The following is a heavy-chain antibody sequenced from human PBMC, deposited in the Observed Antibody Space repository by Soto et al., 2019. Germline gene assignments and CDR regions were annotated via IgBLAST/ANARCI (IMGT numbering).Heavy chain of an antibody. Sequence: QVQLVQSGAEVKKPGASVKVSCKASGYTFTSYGISWVRQAPGQGLEWMGWISAYNGNTSYAQKLQGRVTMTTDTARSTADMGLRSGRADDTAVYCCARGRGIAAAGAEYWGQGTLVTVSS. D-gene: IGHD6-13*01. CDR3: ARGRGIAAAGAEY. CDR1: GYTFTSYG. J-gene: IGHJ4*02. V-gene: IGHV1-18*01. CDR2: ISAYNGNT.